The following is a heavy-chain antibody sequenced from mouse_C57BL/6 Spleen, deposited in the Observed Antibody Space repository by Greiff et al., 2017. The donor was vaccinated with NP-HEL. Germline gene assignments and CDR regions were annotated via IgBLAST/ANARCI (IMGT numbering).Heavy chain of an antibody. CDR3: ARVYDGYYKGGSYFDY. D-gene: IGHD2-3*01. Sequence: EVMLVESGGGLVKPGGSLKLSCAASGFTFSDYGMHWVRQAPEKGLEWVAYISSGSSTIYYADTVKGRFTISRDNAKNTLFLQMTSLRSEDTAMYYCARVYDGYYKGGSYFDYWGQGTTLTVSS. J-gene: IGHJ2*01. V-gene: IGHV5-17*01. CDR1: GFTFSDYG. CDR2: ISSGSSTI.